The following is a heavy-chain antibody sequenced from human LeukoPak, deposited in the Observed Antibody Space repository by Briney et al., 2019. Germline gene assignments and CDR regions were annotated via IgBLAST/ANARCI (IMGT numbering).Heavy chain of an antibody. CDR2: IKQDGSEK. J-gene: IGHJ4*02. V-gene: IGHV3-7*01. Sequence: GGSLRLSCAASGFTFSSYWMSWVRQAPGKGLEWVANIKQDGSEKYYVDSVKGRFTISRDNAKNSLYLQMNSLRAEDTAVYYCAREQYYDILTGSNYFDYWGQGTLVTVSS. D-gene: IGHD3-9*01. CDR3: AREQYYDILTGSNYFDY. CDR1: GFTFSSYW.